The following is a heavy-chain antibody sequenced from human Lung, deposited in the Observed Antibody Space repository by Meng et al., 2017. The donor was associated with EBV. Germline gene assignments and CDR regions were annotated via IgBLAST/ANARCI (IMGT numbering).Heavy chain of an antibody. J-gene: IGHJ4*02. CDR1: GFAFSSQG. CDR3: AKDPLYGSGSYYPFDY. CDR2: ISGSSGST. Sequence: EVQLLESXXXXVQXXGXXRLSCAASGFAFSSQGMSWVRQAPGKGLEWVSGISGSSGSTYYEVSVKGRFTISRDNSKKTLYLQMNNLRADDTAVYYCAKDPLYGSGSYYPFDYWGQGTLVTVSS. V-gene: IGHV3-23*01. D-gene: IGHD3-10*01.